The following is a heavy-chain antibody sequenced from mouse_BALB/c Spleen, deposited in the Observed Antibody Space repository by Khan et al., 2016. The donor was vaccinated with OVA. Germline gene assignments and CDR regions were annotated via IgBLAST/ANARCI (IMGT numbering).Heavy chain of an antibody. CDR1: GYTFTSYD. CDR3: ARGGFEWLAC. V-gene: IGHV1S56*01. J-gene: IGHJ3*01. CDR2: MFPGDGST. Sequence: VQLQESGAELVKPGASVKLSCKASGYTFTSYDINWVRQRPEQGLEWIGWMFPGDGSTKYNENFKGKATLTTDKSSSTAYMQLSRLPSEDSGDYDCARGGFEWLACWGQGTSITVSA.